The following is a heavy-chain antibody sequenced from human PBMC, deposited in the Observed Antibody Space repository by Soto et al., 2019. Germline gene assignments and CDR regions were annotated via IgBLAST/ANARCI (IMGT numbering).Heavy chain of an antibody. D-gene: IGHD2-8*02. Sequence: QVQLVESGGGVVQPGRSLRLSCAASGFTFSSYAMHWVRQAPGKGLEWVAVISYDGSNKYYADSVKGRFTISRDNSKNTRYLQMNSRGAEDTAVYYCARDLMEYAVEGFNFDYWGQGTLVTVSS. CDR1: GFTFSSYA. J-gene: IGHJ4*02. CDR3: ARDLMEYAVEGFNFDY. V-gene: IGHV3-30-3*01. CDR2: ISYDGSNK.